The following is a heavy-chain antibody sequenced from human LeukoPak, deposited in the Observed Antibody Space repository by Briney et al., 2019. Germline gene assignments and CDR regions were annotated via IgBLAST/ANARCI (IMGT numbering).Heavy chain of an antibody. J-gene: IGHJ6*04. D-gene: IGHD1-1*01. CDR3: ARDKYNWNDEDYYYGLDV. CDR1: GYTFTSYA. CDR2: INAGNGNT. Sequence: VASVKVPCKASGYTFTSYAMHWVRQAPGQRLEWMGWINAGNGNTKYSQKFQGRVTITRDTSASTAYMELSSLRSEDTAVYYCARDKYNWNDEDYYYGLDVWGKGTTVTVSS. V-gene: IGHV1-3*01.